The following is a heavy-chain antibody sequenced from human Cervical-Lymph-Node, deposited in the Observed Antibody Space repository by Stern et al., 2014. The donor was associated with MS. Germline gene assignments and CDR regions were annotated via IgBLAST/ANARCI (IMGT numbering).Heavy chain of an antibody. D-gene: IGHD4/OR15-4a*01. CDR3: ARDRANYGVFDY. V-gene: IGHV1-18*01. J-gene: IGHJ4*02. CDR2: VSDHNGIT. Sequence: QDQLVQSGGEVKKPGASVKVSCKTSGYSFINYGITWVRQAPRPGPEWMVWVSDHNGITNDARKFQDRVTITRDTSTSTAYMELRSLTPDDTAVYYCARDRANYGVFDYWGQGSLVTVSA. CDR1: GYSFINYG.